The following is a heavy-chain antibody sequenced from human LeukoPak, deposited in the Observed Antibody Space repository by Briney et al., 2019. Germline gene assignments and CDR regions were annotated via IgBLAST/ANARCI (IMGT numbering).Heavy chain of an antibody. Sequence: GGSLRLSCAASGFTFSSYWMHWVRQAPGKGLVWVSRISSDGSSTTYADSVKGRFTISRDNAKNFLYLQMNSLRAEDTAVYYCARTYYDILTGYNPYFGYWGQGILVTVSS. V-gene: IGHV3-74*01. CDR3: ARTYYDILTGYNPYFGY. CDR1: GFTFSSYW. CDR2: ISSDGSST. J-gene: IGHJ4*02. D-gene: IGHD3-9*01.